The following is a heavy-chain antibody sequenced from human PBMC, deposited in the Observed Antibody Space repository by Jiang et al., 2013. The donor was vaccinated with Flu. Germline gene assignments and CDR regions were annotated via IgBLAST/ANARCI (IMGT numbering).Heavy chain of an antibody. J-gene: IGHJ3*02. D-gene: IGHD6-19*01. Sequence: VQLLESGGGLVKPGGSLRLSCAASGFTFSSYSMNWVRQAPGKGLEWVSSISSSSSYIYYADSVKGRFTISRDNAKNSLYLQMNSLRAEDTAVYYCARVSKSGWEPYDAFDIWGQGTMVTVSS. V-gene: IGHV3-21*01. CDR1: GFTFSSYS. CDR3: ARVSKSGWEPYDAFDI. CDR2: ISSSSSYI.